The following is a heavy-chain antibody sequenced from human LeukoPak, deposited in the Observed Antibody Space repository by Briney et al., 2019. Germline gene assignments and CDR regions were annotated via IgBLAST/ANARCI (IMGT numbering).Heavy chain of an antibody. CDR2: ISWNSGSI. CDR3: AKDLFTMVRGVLKS. V-gene: IGHV3-9*01. Sequence: GGSLRLSCAASGFSFDDDAMHWVRQAPGKGLEWVSGISWNSGSIGYADSVKGRFTISRDNAKNSLYLQMNSLRAEDTALYYCAKDLFTMVRGVLKSWGQGTLVTVSS. D-gene: IGHD3-10*01. J-gene: IGHJ4*02. CDR1: GFSFDDDA.